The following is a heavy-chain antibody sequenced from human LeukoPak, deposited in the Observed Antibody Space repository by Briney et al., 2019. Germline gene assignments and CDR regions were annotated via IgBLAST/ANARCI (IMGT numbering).Heavy chain of an antibody. CDR1: GFTFSDYY. D-gene: IGHD2-2*01. Sequence: GGSLRLSCAASGFTFSDYYMSWIRQAPGKGLEWVSYISSSSSYTNYADSVKGRFTISRDNAKNSLYLQMNSLRAEDTAVYYCARGRPAGMSWFDTWGQGTLVTVSS. CDR3: ARGRPAGMSWFDT. CDR2: ISSSSSYT. V-gene: IGHV3-11*06. J-gene: IGHJ5*02.